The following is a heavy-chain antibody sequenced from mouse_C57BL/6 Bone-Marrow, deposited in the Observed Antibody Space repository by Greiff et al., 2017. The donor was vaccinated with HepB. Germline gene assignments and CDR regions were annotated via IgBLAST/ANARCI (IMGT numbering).Heavy chain of an antibody. CDR1: GYTFTSYW. J-gene: IGHJ3*01. CDR2: IHPNSGST. Sequence: QVQLQQPGAELVKPGASVKLSCKASGYTFTSYWMHWVKQRPGQGLEWIGMIHPNSGSTNYNEKFKSKATLTVDKSSSTAYMQLSSLTSEDSAVYYCATITTVVADAYWGQGTLVTVSA. V-gene: IGHV1-64*01. CDR3: ATITTVVADAY. D-gene: IGHD1-1*01.